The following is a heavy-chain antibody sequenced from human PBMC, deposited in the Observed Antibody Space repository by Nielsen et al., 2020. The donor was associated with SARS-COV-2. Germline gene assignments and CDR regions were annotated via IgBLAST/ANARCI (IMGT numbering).Heavy chain of an antibody. Sequence: LRLSCTVSGGSISSGGYYWSWIRQHPGKGLELIWYIYYSGSTYYNPSLKSRVTISVDTSKNQFSLKLSSVTAADTAVYYCARAPITMIVVVNAFDIWGQGTMVTVSS. D-gene: IGHD3-22*01. CDR2: IYYSGST. CDR1: GGSISSGGYY. J-gene: IGHJ3*02. CDR3: ARAPITMIVVVNAFDI. V-gene: IGHV4-31*03.